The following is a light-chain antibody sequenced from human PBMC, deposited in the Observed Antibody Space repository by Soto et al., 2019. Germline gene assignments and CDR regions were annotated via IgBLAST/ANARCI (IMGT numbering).Light chain of an antibody. CDR3: SSYTSSSIPVV. Sequence: QSVLTQPASVSGSPGQSITISCTGTSSDVGGYNHVSWYQQHPGKAPKLMIYDVSNRPSGVSNRFSGSKSGNTASLTISGLQAEDEADYYCSSYTSSSIPVVFGGGTKLTVL. CDR2: DVS. J-gene: IGLJ2*01. V-gene: IGLV2-14*01. CDR1: SSDVGGYNH.